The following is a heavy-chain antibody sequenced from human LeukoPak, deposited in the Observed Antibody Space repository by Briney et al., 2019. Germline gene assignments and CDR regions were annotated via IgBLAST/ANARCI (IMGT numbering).Heavy chain of an antibody. Sequence: ASVKVSCKASGYTFTSYDINWVRQATGQGIEWMGWMNPNSGNTGYAQKFQGRVTITRNTSISTAYMELSSLRSEDTAVYYCARGEGGTTSNWFDPWGQGTLVTVSS. D-gene: IGHD1-7*01. CDR1: GYTFTSYD. CDR2: MNPNSGNT. CDR3: ARGEGGTTSNWFDP. J-gene: IGHJ5*02. V-gene: IGHV1-8*03.